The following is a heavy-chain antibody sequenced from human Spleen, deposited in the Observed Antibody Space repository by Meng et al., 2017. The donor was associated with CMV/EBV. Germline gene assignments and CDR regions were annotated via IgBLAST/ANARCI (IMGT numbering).Heavy chain of an antibody. V-gene: IGHV4-4*02. CDR1: GGSFSIDYW. Sequence: CAVSGGSFSIDYWWSWVRQTPGKGLQWLGELHHSGTTTYNPSLNSRVTFSLDKSKNEFSLKLTSVTVADTAVYYCARNGHYSLDSWSQGTLVTVS. D-gene: IGHD3-22*01. CDR2: LHHSGTT. J-gene: IGHJ4*02. CDR3: ARNGHYSLDS.